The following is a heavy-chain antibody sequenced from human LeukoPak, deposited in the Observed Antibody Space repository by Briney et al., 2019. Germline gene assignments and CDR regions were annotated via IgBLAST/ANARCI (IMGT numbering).Heavy chain of an antibody. CDR2: ISSSSSYI. CDR1: GFTFSSYS. D-gene: IGHD2-2*01. CDR3: ARDQNVVVPAATDAFDI. Sequence: GGSLKLSCAASGFTFSSYSMNWVRQAPGKGLEWVSSISSSSSYIYYADSVKGRFTISRDNAKNLLYLQMNSLRAEDTAVYYCARDQNVVVPAATDAFDIWGQGTMVTVSS. V-gene: IGHV3-21*01. J-gene: IGHJ3*02.